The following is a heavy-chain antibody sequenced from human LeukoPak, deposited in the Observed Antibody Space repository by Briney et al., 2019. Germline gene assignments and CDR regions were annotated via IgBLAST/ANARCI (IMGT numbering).Heavy chain of an antibody. Sequence: ASVKVSCTVSGSTLTTISIDWVRQTPGKGLEWMGSLSPRDGETIYAQKFQGRFKMTADTATDTAYMEMSSLEYGDTALYYCATGAIVYDYWGQGTLVTVSS. V-gene: IGHV1-24*01. D-gene: IGHD3-9*01. CDR3: ATGAIVYDY. CDR1: GSTLTTIS. J-gene: IGHJ4*02. CDR2: LSPRDGET.